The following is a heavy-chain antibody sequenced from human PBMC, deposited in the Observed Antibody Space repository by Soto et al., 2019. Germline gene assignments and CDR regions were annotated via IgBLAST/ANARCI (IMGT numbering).Heavy chain of an antibody. CDR2: INHSGST. V-gene: IGHV4-34*01. CDR1: GGSFSGYY. D-gene: IGHD3-10*01. J-gene: IGHJ6*02. Sequence: QVQLQQWGAGLLKPSETLSLTCAVYGGSFSGYYWSWIHQPPGKALERIGEINHSGSTNFNPSLKSRVTISVDTSKNQFSLKLSSVTAADTAVYYCARGRGVTMVRGVIYGMDVWGQGTTVTVSS. CDR3: ARGRGVTMVRGVIYGMDV.